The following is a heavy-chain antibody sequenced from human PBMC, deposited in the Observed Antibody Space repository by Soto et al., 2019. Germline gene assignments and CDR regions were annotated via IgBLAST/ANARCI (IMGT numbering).Heavy chain of an antibody. D-gene: IGHD6-13*01. Sequence: SLRLSCAASGFAFINYAMNWVRQAPGKGLEWVSIISCSGSNKYYADSVKGRFTISRDNSKNTLYLQMNSLRAEDTAVYYCAKDTRVYSSSWYYYYYGMDVWGQGTTVTVSS. CDR1: GFAFINYA. CDR2: ISCSGSNK. V-gene: IGHV3-30*18. CDR3: AKDTRVYSSSWYYYYYGMDV. J-gene: IGHJ6*02.